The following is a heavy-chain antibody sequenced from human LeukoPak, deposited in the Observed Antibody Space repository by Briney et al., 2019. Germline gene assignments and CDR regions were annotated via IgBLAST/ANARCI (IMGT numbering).Heavy chain of an antibody. J-gene: IGHJ4*02. V-gene: IGHV4-59*08. Sequence: SETLSLTCIVSGAPINPYYWSWIRQPPGKGLEWIGHLFNRGNTNYNPSLKGRVTISADMSKNHFSLRLTSVTAADTAVYYCARRPHNWGFDYWGQGALVTVSS. D-gene: IGHD7-27*01. CDR3: ARRPHNWGFDY. CDR2: LFNRGNT. CDR1: GAPINPYY.